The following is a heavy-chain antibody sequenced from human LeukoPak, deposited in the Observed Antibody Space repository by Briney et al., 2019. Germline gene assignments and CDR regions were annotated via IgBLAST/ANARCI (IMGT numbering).Heavy chain of an antibody. Sequence: ASVKVSCKASGYTFTGYYMHWVRQAPGQGLEWMGWINPNSGGTNYAQKFQGRVTMTRDTSISTAYMELSRLRSDDTAVYYCARGLEYYYDSRGYPRVWGQGTLVTVSS. D-gene: IGHD3-22*01. CDR3: ARGLEYYYDSRGYPRV. J-gene: IGHJ4*02. V-gene: IGHV1-2*02. CDR2: INPNSGGT. CDR1: GYTFTGYY.